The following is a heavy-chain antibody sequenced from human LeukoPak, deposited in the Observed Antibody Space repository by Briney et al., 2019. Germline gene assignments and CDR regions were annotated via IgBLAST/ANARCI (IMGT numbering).Heavy chain of an antibody. CDR2: IYYSGST. CDR3: ARHTLRVVPAAIDC. J-gene: IGHJ4*02. Sequence: AETLSLTCTVSGGSIISSSDYWGWIRQPPGKGLEWIGSIYYSGSTYYKPSLKSRVTISVDTSKNQFSLKVSSVTAADTAVYYCARHTLRVVPAAIDCWGQGTLVTVSS. D-gene: IGHD2-2*01. V-gene: IGHV4-39*01. CDR1: GGSIISSSDY.